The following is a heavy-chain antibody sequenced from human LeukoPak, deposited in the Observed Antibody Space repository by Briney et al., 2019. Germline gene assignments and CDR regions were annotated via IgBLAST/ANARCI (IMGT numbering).Heavy chain of an antibody. CDR1: GLSASSNY. Sequence: GGSLRLSCAASGLSASSNYMSWVRQAPGKGLEWVSVISSGDSTYYADSVKGRFTISRDHSKNTVYLQMNSLRVEDTAVYYCAGDGSNYYDYLVSFDHWGQGALVIVSS. CDR3: AGDGSNYYDYLVSFDH. J-gene: IGHJ4*02. D-gene: IGHD3-16*01. CDR2: ISSGDST. V-gene: IGHV3-53*01.